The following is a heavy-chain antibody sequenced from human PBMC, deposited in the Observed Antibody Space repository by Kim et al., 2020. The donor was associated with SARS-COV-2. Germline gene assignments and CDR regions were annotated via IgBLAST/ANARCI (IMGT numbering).Heavy chain of an antibody. V-gene: IGHV1-2*02. CDR3: ARELITMVRGVRDSLGY. J-gene: IGHJ4*02. CDR2: INPNSGGT. CDR1: GYTFTGYY. D-gene: IGHD3-10*01. Sequence: ASVKVSCKASGYTFTGYYMHWVRQAPGQGLEWMGWINPNSGGTNYAQKFQGRVTMTRDTSISTAYMELSRLRSDDTAVYYGARELITMVRGVRDSLGYWGQGTLVTVAS.